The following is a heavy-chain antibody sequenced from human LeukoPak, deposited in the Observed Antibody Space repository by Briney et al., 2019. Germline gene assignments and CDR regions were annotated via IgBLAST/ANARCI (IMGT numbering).Heavy chain of an antibody. D-gene: IGHD6-13*01. Sequence: GASVKVSCKASGYTFTGYYTHWVRQAPGQGLEWMGWINPNSGGTNYAQKFQGRVTMTRDTSISTAYMELSRLRSDDTAVYYCARVHSSSWHLLGYWGQGTLVTVSS. CDR3: ARVHSSSWHLLGY. J-gene: IGHJ4*02. CDR2: INPNSGGT. CDR1: GYTFTGYY. V-gene: IGHV1-2*02.